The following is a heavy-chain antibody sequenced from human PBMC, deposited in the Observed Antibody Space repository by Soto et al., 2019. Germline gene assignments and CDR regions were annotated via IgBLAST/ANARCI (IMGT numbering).Heavy chain of an antibody. CDR3: ATNYGSGYRAFDY. V-gene: IGHV1-69*02. D-gene: IGHD3-10*01. Sequence: QVQLVQSGAEVQKPGSSVKVSCKASGDTFSFYSIYWVRQAPGLGLEWMGRINPILSVSNYAQKFQGRVTITADKSTSTAYMELSSLRSEDTAMYYCATNYGSGYRAFDYWGQGALVTVSS. J-gene: IGHJ4*02. CDR1: GDTFSFYS. CDR2: INPILSVS.